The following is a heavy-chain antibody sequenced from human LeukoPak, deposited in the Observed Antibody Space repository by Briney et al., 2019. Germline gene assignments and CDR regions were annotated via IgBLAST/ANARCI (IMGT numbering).Heavy chain of an antibody. CDR2: IYHSGST. Sequence: SQTLSLTCAVSGGSISSGGYSWSWIRQPPGKGLEWIGYIYHSGSTYYSPSLKSRVTISVDRSKNQFSLKLSSVTAADTAVYYCARLQYSSGWYNWFDPWGQGTLVTVSS. CDR1: GGSISSGGYS. CDR3: ARLQYSSGWYNWFDP. J-gene: IGHJ5*02. D-gene: IGHD6-19*01. V-gene: IGHV4-30-2*01.